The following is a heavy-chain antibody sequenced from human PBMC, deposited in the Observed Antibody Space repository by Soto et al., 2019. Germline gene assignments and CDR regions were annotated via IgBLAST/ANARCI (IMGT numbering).Heavy chain of an antibody. CDR3: ARAPSYGGRTDFDY. Sequence: QVQLQESGPGLVKPSQTLSLTCTVSGGSISSGDYYWSWIRQPPGKGLEWIGYIYYSGSTYYNPSLKSGVTISVDTSKNQFSLKLSSVTSADAAVYYCARAPSYGGRTDFDYWGQGNLVTVSS. CDR1: GGSISSGDYY. J-gene: IGHJ4*02. CDR2: IYYSGST. V-gene: IGHV4-30-4*01. D-gene: IGHD4-17*01.